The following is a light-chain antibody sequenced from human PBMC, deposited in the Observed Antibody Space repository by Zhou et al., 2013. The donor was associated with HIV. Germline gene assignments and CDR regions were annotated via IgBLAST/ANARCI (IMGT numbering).Light chain of an antibody. CDR3: QQYNNYPRT. CDR2: AAS. V-gene: IGKV1-27*01. Sequence: IRLTQSPSSLSASVGDRVTITCRASQGISSYLAWYQQKPGKAPKLLIYAASTLQSGVPSRFSGSGSGTDFTFTISSLQPEDFATYYCQQYNNYPRTFGPGTKVDLK. J-gene: IGKJ3*01. CDR1: QGISSY.